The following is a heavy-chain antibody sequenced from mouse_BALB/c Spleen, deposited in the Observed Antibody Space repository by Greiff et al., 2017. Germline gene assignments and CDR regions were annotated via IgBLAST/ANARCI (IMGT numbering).Heavy chain of an antibody. CDR3: ARDERFAY. J-gene: IGHJ3*01. Sequence: EVMLVESGGGLVKPGGSLKLSCAASGFTFSSYAMSWVRQSPEKRLEWVAEISSGGSYTYYPDTVTGRFTISRDNAKNTLYLEMSSLRSEDTAMYYCARDERFAYWGQGTLVTVSA. CDR2: ISSGGSYT. CDR1: GFTFSSYA. V-gene: IGHV5-9-4*01.